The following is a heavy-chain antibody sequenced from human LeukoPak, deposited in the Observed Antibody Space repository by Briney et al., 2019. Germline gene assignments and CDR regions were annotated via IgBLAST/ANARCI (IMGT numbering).Heavy chain of an antibody. CDR2: INDDETST. V-gene: IGHV3-74*01. D-gene: IGHD2-2*02. J-gene: IGHJ4*02. CDR3: ARDGQYQLRYDHFDY. Sequence: GGSPRLSCAASGFSFSSSWMHWVRHVPGKGLEWVSRINDDETSTTYAESVKGRFTISRDNAKNSLYLQMNSLRAEDTAVYYCARDGQYQLRYDHFDYWGQGTLVTVSS. CDR1: GFSFSSSW.